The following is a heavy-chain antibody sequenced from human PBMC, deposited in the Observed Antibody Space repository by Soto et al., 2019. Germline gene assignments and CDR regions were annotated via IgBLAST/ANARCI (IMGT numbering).Heavy chain of an antibody. Sequence: VQLVQSGAEVKKPGSSVKVSCKASGGTFSSYAISWVRQAPGQGLEWMGGIIPIFGTANYAQKFQGRVTITADESTSTDYMELSSLRSEDTAVYYCARVPCSSTSCYHNWFDPWGQGTLVTVSS. CDR1: GGTFSSYA. CDR2: IIPIFGTA. CDR3: ARVPCSSTSCYHNWFDP. D-gene: IGHD2-2*01. J-gene: IGHJ5*02. V-gene: IGHV1-69*01.